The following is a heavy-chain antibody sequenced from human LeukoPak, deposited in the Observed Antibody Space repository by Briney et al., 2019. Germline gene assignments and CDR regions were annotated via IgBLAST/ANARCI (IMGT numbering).Heavy chain of an antibody. CDR1: GFTFSSYA. CDR2: IWYDGSNK. Sequence: TGGSLRLSCAASGFTFSSYAMSWVRQAPGKGLEWVAVIWYDGSNKYYADSVKGRFTISRDNSKNTLYLQMNSLRAEDTAVYYCARGDSGYDFSYFDYWGQGTLVTVSS. D-gene: IGHD5-12*01. CDR3: ARGDSGYDFSYFDY. V-gene: IGHV3-33*08. J-gene: IGHJ4*02.